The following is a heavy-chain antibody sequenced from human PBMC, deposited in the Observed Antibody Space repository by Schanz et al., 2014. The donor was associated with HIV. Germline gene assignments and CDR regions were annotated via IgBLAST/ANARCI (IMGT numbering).Heavy chain of an antibody. V-gene: IGHV3-23*01. Sequence: VQLLESGGGLLQPGGSLRLSCEASGFTFSNYAMSWVRQAPGKGLEWVSGISDTGVRTNYADSVKGRLTISRDNSENTLYLQMNSLRAEDTAVYYCAKSRGDSWPYGMDVWGQGTTVTVSS. CDR3: AKSRGDSWPYGMDV. D-gene: IGHD4-17*01. CDR2: ISDTGVRT. CDR1: GFTFSNYA. J-gene: IGHJ6*02.